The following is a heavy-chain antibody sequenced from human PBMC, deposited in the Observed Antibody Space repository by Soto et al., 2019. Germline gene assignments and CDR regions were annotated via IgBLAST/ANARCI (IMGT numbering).Heavy chain of an antibody. J-gene: IGHJ4*02. Sequence: VKVSRKASGGTFSSYALPWVRQAPGQRLEWMGWINAGNGNTKYSQKFQGRVTITRDTSASTAYMELSSLRSEDTAVYYCARDMLLDYWGQGTLVTVSS. CDR3: ARDMLLDY. D-gene: IGHD3-10*01. CDR2: INAGNGNT. CDR1: GGTFSSYA. V-gene: IGHV1-3*01.